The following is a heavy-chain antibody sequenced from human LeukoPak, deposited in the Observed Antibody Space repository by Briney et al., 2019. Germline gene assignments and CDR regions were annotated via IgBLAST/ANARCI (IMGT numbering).Heavy chain of an antibody. CDR1: GYTFTSYG. J-gene: IGHJ5*02. D-gene: IGHD2-15*01. V-gene: IGHV1-18*01. CDR2: INAYNGNT. Sequence: ASVKVSCKASGYTFTSYGISWVRQAPGQGLEWMGWINAYNGNTNYAQKLQGRVTMTTDTSTSTAYMELRSLRSDDTAVYYCARDYCSGGSCYLVLDPWGQGTLVTVS. CDR3: ARDYCSGGSCYLVLDP.